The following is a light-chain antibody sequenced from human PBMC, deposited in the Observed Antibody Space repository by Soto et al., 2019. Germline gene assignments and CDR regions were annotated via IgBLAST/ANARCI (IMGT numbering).Light chain of an antibody. Sequence: SYELTQPPSVSVSPGQTASITCSGDKLGEKYASWYQQKAGQSPVLVIYQDTKRPSGIPERFSGSNSGNTATLTISGTQAMDEADYYCQAWDSSTAVFGTGTKVTVL. CDR3: QAWDSSTAV. V-gene: IGLV3-1*01. CDR1: KLGEKY. J-gene: IGLJ1*01. CDR2: QDT.